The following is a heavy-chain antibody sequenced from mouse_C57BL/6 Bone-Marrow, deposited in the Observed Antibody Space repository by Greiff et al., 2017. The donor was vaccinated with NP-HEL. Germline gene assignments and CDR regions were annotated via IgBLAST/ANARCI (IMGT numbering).Heavy chain of an antibody. D-gene: IGHD2-4*01. CDR1: GFTFSDYG. CDR3: ARERLRREGNFDY. Sequence: EVKLVESGGGLVKPGGSLKLSCAASGFTFSDYGMHWVRQAPEKGLEWVAYISSGSSTIYYADTVKGRFTISRDHAKNTLFLQMTSLRSEDTAMYYCARERLRREGNFDYWGQGTTLTVSS. J-gene: IGHJ2*01. CDR2: ISSGSSTI. V-gene: IGHV5-17*01.